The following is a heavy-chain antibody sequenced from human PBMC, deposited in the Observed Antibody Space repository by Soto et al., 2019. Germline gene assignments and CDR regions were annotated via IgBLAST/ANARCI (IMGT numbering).Heavy chain of an antibody. CDR2: IYYSGGT. D-gene: IGHD6-19*01. CDR1: GAALSSGGYF. V-gene: IGHV4-61*08. J-gene: IGHJ5*02. CDR3: TREQSDDNYFDP. Sequence: AETLSRTCTVSGAALSSGGYFYTWVRQPPGTGLEWLGYIYYSGGTNYNPSLKSRVTISLDKSKSQFSLRLISVTAADTAVYYCTREQSDDNYFDPWGQGTLVTVS.